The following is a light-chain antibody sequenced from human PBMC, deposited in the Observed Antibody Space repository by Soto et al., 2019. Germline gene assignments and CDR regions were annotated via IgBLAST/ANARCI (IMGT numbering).Light chain of an antibody. J-gene: IGKJ2*01. CDR1: QAVSNSY. Sequence: EIVLTQSPATLSLSPGDRATLSCEASQAVSNSYLAWFQQKPGQAPRLLIYGASTRATGIPDRFSGSGSGTVFTLTISRLEAEDLAVFYCQQYNVSPYTFGQGTKLEIK. CDR3: QQYNVSPYT. CDR2: GAS. V-gene: IGKV3-20*01.